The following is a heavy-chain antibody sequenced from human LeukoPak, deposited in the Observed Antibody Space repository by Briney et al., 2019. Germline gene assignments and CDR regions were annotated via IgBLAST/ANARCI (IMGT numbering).Heavy chain of an antibody. CDR2: ISDDGSDK. J-gene: IGHJ4*02. D-gene: IGHD3-10*01. V-gene: IGHV3-30*03. CDR3: VPSFSGSFV. CDR1: GFTFSGYG. Sequence: PGRSLRLSCAASGFTFSGYGMNWVRQAPGKGLEWVAVISDDGSDKYYGDSVQGRFTISRDDSENTLFLEMKSLRAEDTAVYYCVPSFSGSFVWGQGTPVTVSS.